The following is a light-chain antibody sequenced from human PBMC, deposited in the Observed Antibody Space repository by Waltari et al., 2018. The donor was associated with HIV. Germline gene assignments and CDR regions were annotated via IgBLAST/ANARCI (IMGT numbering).Light chain of an antibody. Sequence: QSVLTQPPSASGTPGQRVTISCSGSSSNIGSNYVYWYQQLPVTAPKRLLYRNNQRPSGVPDRFSGSKSGTSASLAISGLRSEDEADYYCAAWGNSLSLLFGGGTKLTVL. CDR1: SSNIGSNY. CDR3: AAWGNSLSLL. CDR2: RNN. J-gene: IGLJ2*01. V-gene: IGLV1-47*01.